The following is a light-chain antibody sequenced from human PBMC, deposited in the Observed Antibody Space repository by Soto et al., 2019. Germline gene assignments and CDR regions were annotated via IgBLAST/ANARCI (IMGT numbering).Light chain of an antibody. V-gene: IGKV3-11*01. Sequence: EIVFTQASATPSSFPGYRVTLSCRASQYINTRLAWYQHSTGQAHRLLIYQNSIRAAGITARFSASGSGTDFTLTISDVQTEEFALYDCHQRQSWPRTVGQGTKGEIK. CDR1: QYINTR. J-gene: IGKJ1*01. CDR3: HQRQSWPRT. CDR2: QNS.